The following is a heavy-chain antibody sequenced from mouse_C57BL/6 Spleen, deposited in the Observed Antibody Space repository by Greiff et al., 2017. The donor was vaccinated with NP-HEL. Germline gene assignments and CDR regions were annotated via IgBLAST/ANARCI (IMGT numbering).Heavy chain of an antibody. CDR1: GYAFSSYW. V-gene: IGHV1-80*01. Sequence: VKLMESGAELVKPGASVKISCKASGYAFSSYWMNWVKQRPGKGLEWIGQIYPGDGDTNYNGKFKGKATLTADKSSSTAYMQLSSLTSEDSAVYFCARDYYGSSYAAMDYWGQGTSVTVSS. CDR2: IYPGDGDT. J-gene: IGHJ4*01. D-gene: IGHD1-1*01. CDR3: ARDYYGSSYAAMDY.